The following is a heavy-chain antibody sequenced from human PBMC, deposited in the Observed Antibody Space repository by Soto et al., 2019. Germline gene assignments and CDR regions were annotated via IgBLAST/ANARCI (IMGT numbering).Heavy chain of an antibody. CDR3: AKVVPEQWLPEIPSGMDV. CDR2: ISGSGGST. Sequence: GGSLRLSCAASGFTFSSYAMSWVRQAPGKGLEWVSAISGSGGSTYYADSVKGRFTISRDNSKNTLYLQMNSLRAEDTAVYYCAKVVPEQWLPEIPSGMDVWGQGTTVTVSS. J-gene: IGHJ6*02. D-gene: IGHD6-19*01. CDR1: GFTFSSYA. V-gene: IGHV3-23*01.